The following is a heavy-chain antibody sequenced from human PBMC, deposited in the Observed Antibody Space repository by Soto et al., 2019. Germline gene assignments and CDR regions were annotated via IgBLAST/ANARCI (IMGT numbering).Heavy chain of an antibody. J-gene: IGHJ6*03. CDR1: GFTFSDYY. CDR3: ARVQRIVVVPAAMRDYYYYMDV. D-gene: IGHD2-2*01. Sequence: GGSLRLSCAASGFTFSDYYMSWIRQAPGKGLEWVSYISSSGSTIYYADSVKGRFTISRDNAKNSLYLQMNSLRAEDTAVYYCARVQRIVVVPAAMRDYYYYMDVWGKGTTVTVSS. V-gene: IGHV3-11*01. CDR2: ISSSGSTI.